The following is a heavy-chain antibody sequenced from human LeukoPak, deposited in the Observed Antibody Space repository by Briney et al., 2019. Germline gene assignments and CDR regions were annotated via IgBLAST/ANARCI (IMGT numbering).Heavy chain of an antibody. J-gene: IGHJ4*02. D-gene: IGHD6-13*01. V-gene: IGHV3-21*01. CDR3: ARGSAAAYDY. CDR1: GFTFSSYS. CDR2: ITSTSNYI. Sequence: KSGGSLRLSCAASGFTFSSYSMNWVRQAPGKGLEWVAAITSTSNYIRYADSVQDRFTISRDNAKNSLYLQMNSLRAEDTAVYYCARGSAAAYDYWGQGTLVTVSS.